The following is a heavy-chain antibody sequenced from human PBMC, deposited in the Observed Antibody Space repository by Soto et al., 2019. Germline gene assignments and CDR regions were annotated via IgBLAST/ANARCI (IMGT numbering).Heavy chain of an antibody. V-gene: IGHV1-8*01. CDR2: MNPNSGNT. CDR3: ARGEVSHNDDYDSGDFDL. J-gene: IGHJ2*01. D-gene: IGHD4-17*01. Sequence: QVQLVQSGAEVKKPGASVKVSCEASGYNFTSFDINWVRQAPGQGLEWMGWMNPNSGNTNYAQKLQGRVTMTRNTSISTAYMELSSLKSDDTAIYYCARGEVSHNDDYDSGDFDLWGRGTLVTVSS. CDR1: GYNFTSFD.